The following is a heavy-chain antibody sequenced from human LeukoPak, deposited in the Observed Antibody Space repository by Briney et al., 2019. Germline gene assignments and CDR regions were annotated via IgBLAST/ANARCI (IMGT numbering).Heavy chain of an antibody. Sequence: GGSLRLSCAASGFTFSSYAMSWVRQAPGKGLEWVSAISGSGGSTYYADSVKGRFTISRDNSKNTLYLQMNSLRAEDTAVYYCAKGSRFFRDYDTSQQALFDPWGQGTLVTVSS. CDR2: ISGSGGST. CDR1: GFTFSSYA. V-gene: IGHV3-23*01. D-gene: IGHD4-17*01. CDR3: AKGSRFFRDYDTSQQALFDP. J-gene: IGHJ5*02.